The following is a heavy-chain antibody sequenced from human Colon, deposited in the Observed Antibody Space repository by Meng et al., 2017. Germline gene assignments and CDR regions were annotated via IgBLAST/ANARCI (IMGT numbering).Heavy chain of an antibody. CDR2: IYTSGST. CDR1: GGSISSGSYY. J-gene: IGHJ4*02. CDR3: ARFQYYYDSSGYYYGRGLDY. D-gene: IGHD3-22*01. Sequence: SETLSLTCTVPGGSISSGSYYWSWIRQPAGKGLEWIGRIYTSGSTNYNPSLKSRVTISVDTSKNQFSLKLSSVTAADTAVYYCARFQYYYDSSGYYYGRGLDYWGQGTLVTVSS. V-gene: IGHV4-61*02.